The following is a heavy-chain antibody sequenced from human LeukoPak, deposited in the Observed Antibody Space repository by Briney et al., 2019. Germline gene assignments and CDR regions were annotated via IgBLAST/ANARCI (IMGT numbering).Heavy chain of an antibody. CDR2: IWYDGSNK. CDR3: ARGVGTMGGRPDY. Sequence: GGSLRLSCAAYGFTFSTYAMHWVRQAPDRGLEWVASIWYDGSNKYYADSVTGRFTISRDNSKNTVYLQMNSQRVEDTAIYYCARGVGTMGGRPDYWGQGTQVTVSS. D-gene: IGHD1/OR15-1a*01. J-gene: IGHJ4*01. V-gene: IGHV3-33*08. CDR1: GFTFSTYA.